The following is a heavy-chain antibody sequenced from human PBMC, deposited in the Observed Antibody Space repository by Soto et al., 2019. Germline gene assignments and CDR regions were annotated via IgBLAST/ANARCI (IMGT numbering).Heavy chain of an antibody. Sequence: GGSLRLSCAASGFTFTRYSMNWVRQAPGKGLEWVASISSTTNYIYYGESLKGRLTISRDNAKNSMYLQMNTLRAEDTAVYYCARESEDLSSNLDYWGQGTPVTVSS. CDR3: ARESEDLSSNLDY. CDR2: ISSTTNYI. CDR1: GFTFTRYS. V-gene: IGHV3-21*06. J-gene: IGHJ4*02.